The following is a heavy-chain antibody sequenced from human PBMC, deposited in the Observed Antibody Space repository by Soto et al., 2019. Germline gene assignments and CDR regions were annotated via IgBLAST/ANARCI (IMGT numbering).Heavy chain of an antibody. J-gene: IGHJ3*02. V-gene: IGHV3-30*18. CDR1: GFTFSSYG. CDR3: ANDSVVYAGGGYDAFDI. D-gene: IGHD2-8*02. Sequence: GGSLRLSCAASGFTFSSYGMHWVRQAPGKGLEWVAVISYDGSNKYYADSVKGRFTISRDNSKNTLYLQMNSLRAEDTAVYYCANDSVVYAGGGYDAFDIWGQGTMATVPS. CDR2: ISYDGSNK.